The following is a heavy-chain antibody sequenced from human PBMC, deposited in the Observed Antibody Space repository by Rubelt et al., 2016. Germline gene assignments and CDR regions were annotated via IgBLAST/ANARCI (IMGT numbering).Heavy chain of an antibody. J-gene: IGHJ6*03. CDR2: ISSSSSTI. CDR3: ATGGATTSYYYYYMDV. D-gene: IGHD1-26*01. V-gene: IGHV3-48*04. Sequence: GKGLEWVSYISSSSSTIYYADSVKGRFTISRDNAKNSLYLQMNSLRAEDTAVYYCATGGATTSYYYYYMDVWGKGTTVTVSS.